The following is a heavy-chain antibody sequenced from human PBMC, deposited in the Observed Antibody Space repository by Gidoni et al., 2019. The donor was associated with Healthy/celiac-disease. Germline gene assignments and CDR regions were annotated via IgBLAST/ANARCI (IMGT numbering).Heavy chain of an antibody. V-gene: IGHV3-23*01. D-gene: IGHD3-16*01. CDR3: AKDQGGFDAFDI. Sequence: EVQLLESGGGLVQPGGSLRLSCAASGFTFSSYAIGWVRQAPGKGLEWVSAISGSGGSTYYADSVKGRFTISRDNSKNTLYLQMNSLRAEDTAVYYCAKDQGGFDAFDIWGQGTMVTVSS. CDR2: ISGSGGST. J-gene: IGHJ3*02. CDR1: GFTFSSYA.